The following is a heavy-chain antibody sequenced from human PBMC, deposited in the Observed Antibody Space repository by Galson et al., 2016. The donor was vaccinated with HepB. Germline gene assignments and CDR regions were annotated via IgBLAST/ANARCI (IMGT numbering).Heavy chain of an antibody. D-gene: IGHD1-26*01. CDR2: ISLDGTNE. Sequence: SLRLSCAASGFTFSNHAVHWVRQAAGKGLEWVASISLDGTNEKYADSVKGRFTISRDNSRNTLYLQMNSLRPEDTALYYCAKDVPVGATLGATAFDDWGQGTLVTVSS. CDR1: GFTFSNHA. J-gene: IGHJ4*02. CDR3: AKDVPVGATLGATAFDD. V-gene: IGHV3-30*04.